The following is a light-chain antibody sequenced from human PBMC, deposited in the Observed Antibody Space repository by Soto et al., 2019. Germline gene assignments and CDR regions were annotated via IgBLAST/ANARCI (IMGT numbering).Light chain of an antibody. V-gene: IGLV1-40*01. CDR3: QSYDRSLSGAAV. Sequence: QLVLTQPPSVSGAPGQTVTISCTGSSSNIATGYDVHWYQHLPGAAPRLLIYGSTNRPSGVPDRFSGSKSGTSASLAITGLQAEDEADYYCQSYDRSLSGAAVFGGGTQLTVL. CDR1: SSNIATGYD. J-gene: IGLJ7*01. CDR2: GST.